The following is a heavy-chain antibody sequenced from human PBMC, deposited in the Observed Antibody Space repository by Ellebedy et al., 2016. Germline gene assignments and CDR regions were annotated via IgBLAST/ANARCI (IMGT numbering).Heavy chain of an antibody. CDR3: ARETITMVRGVIFDY. D-gene: IGHD3-10*01. J-gene: IGHJ4*02. Sequence: SETLSLXCTVSGDSANSGRYYWSWIRQPPGKGLEWIGYIYYSGSTKYNPSLNSRVTISGDMSNNHFSLTLTSVTAADTAVYYCARETITMVRGVIFDYWGQGMLVTVSS. CDR2: IYYSGST. CDR1: GDSANSGRYY. V-gene: IGHV4-61*01.